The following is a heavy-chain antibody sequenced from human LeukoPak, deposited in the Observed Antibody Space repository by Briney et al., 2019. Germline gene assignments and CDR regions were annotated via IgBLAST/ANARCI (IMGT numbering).Heavy chain of an antibody. D-gene: IGHD5-18*01. Sequence: SETLSLTCAVYGGSFSGYYWSWIRQPPGKGLEWIGEINHSGSTNYNPSLKSRVTISVDTSKNQFSLKLSSVTAADTAVYYCARHGYSYGFYYWGQGTLVTVSS. CDR2: INHSGST. J-gene: IGHJ4*02. CDR1: GGSFSGYY. CDR3: ARHGYSYGFYY. V-gene: IGHV4-34*01.